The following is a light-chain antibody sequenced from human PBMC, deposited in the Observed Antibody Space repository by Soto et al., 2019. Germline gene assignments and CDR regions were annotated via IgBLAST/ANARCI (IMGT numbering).Light chain of an antibody. CDR2: GVS. V-gene: IGKV3-20*01. CDR3: QQYGNSPLT. J-gene: IGKJ4*01. CDR1: QSVRSDY. Sequence: EIVLTQSPATLSLSPGDRATLSCRASQSVRSDYFAWYQQKPGQAPRVIIFGVSTRATAIPDRFSGSGSGTDFTLPISRLEPEDFALYYCQQYGNSPLTFGGGTKVDIK.